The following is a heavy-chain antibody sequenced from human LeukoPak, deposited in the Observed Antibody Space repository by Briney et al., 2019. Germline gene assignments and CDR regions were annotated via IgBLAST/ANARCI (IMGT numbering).Heavy chain of an antibody. D-gene: IGHD3-22*01. V-gene: IGHV3-7*01. CDR3: ARDKYYYDSSGGGYYFDY. J-gene: IGHJ4*02. CDR2: INQEGREK. Sequence: PGGSLRLSCAASGFTFSSYWMIWVRQARGKGLECVANINQEGREKNYVDSVKGRFPISRDNAKTSLYLQMNSLRAEDTAVYYCARDKYYYDSSGGGYYFDYWGQGTLVTVSS. CDR1: GFTFSSYW.